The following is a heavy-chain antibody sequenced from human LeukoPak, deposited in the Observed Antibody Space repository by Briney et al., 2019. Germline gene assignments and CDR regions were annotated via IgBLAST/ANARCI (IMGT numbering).Heavy chain of an antibody. CDR2: IKSRSDGETV. V-gene: IGHV3-15*01. CDR3: HTRYSDKNSCPDSCCPGDGFKYVDV. Sequence: GGSLSLSCVASELSFSNVWIRWVRQAPGKGLECVVRIKSRSDGETVDLAVPVKGRFTMSRDASKMTMYRQMNRLRGEDTRVCYWHTRYSDKNSCPDSCCPGDGFKYVDVWGKGTTVIVSS. CDR1: ELSFSNVW. J-gene: IGHJ6*04. D-gene: IGHD2-21*02.